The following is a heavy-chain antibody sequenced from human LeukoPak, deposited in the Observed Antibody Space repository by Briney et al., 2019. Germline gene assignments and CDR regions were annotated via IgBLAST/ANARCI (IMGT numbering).Heavy chain of an antibody. D-gene: IGHD3-10*01. V-gene: IGHV1-2*02. CDR2: INPNSGGT. CDR1: GNTFTGYY. CDR3: ARYVTYGATIDF. Sequence: ASVKVSCKASGNTFTGYYIHWVRQAPGQGLEWMGWINPNSGGTNYAQKFQGRATMTRDTSISTAYMELSSLRFDDTAVYYCARYVTYGATIDFRGQGTLVTVSS. J-gene: IGHJ4*02.